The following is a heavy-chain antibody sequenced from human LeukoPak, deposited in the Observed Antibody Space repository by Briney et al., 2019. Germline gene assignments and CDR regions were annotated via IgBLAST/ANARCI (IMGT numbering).Heavy chain of an antibody. V-gene: IGHV1-18*04. Sequence: GASVKVSCKASGFTFKNYGFSWVRQAPGQGLQWMGWISADNGYTKYAQNLQGRVIMTTDRSTGTAYVELTSLRSDDTAVYYCARDRRGYSAYDGEGFDYWGQGTLVTVSS. J-gene: IGHJ4*02. CDR2: ISADNGYT. CDR3: ARDRRGYSAYDGEGFDY. D-gene: IGHD5-12*01. CDR1: GFTFKNYG.